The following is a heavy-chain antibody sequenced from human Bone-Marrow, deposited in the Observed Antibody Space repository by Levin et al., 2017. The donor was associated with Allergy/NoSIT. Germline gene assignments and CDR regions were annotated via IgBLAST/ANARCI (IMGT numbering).Heavy chain of an antibody. V-gene: IGHV3-23*01. CDR3: ARDPLSGSHYGGDC. Sequence: QAGGSLRLSCAVSGFTFSNDAMNWVRQAPGKGLEWVSGVSASGDSTFYADSVKGRFTISRDNSKNTLYLQMNSLRAEDTALYYCARDPLSGSHYGGDCWGQGTLVTVSS. D-gene: IGHD1-26*01. CDR1: GFTFSNDA. J-gene: IGHJ4*02. CDR2: VSASGDST.